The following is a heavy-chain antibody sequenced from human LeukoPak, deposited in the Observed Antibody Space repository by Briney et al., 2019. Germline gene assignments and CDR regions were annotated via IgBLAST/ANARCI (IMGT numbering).Heavy chain of an antibody. CDR2: ISGSSSTI. Sequence: GESLRLSCAASGLTFSSYSMNWVRQAPGKGLEWISYISGSSSTIYYADSVKGRFTISRDNAKNSLYLQMNSLRAEDTAVYYCARGRGYIASPDYWGQGTLVTVSS. J-gene: IGHJ4*02. V-gene: IGHV3-48*01. D-gene: IGHD3-10*01. CDR3: ARGRGYIASPDY. CDR1: GLTFSSYS.